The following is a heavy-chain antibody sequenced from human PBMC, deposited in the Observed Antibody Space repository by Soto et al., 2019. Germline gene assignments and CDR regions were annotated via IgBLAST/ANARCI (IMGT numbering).Heavy chain of an antibody. CDR2: INSDGSST. Sequence: GGSLRLSCAASGFTFSRYWMHWVRQAPGKGKVWVSRINSDGSSTSYADSVKGRFTISRDNAENTRYLQMNSLRAEDTAVYYCARDGYDMLAGYGSPSWGQGTLVTVCS. V-gene: IGHV3-74*01. CDR3: ARDGYDMLAGYGSPS. J-gene: IGHJ5*02. D-gene: IGHD3-9*01. CDR1: GFTFSRYW.